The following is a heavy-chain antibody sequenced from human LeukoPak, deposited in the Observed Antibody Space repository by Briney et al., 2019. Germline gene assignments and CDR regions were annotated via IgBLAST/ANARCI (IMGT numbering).Heavy chain of an antibody. CDR1: GGSISSYY. V-gene: IGHV4-59*01. CDR2: IYYSGST. CDR3: ARSSRSSSFDY. J-gene: IGHJ4*02. D-gene: IGHD6-13*01. Sequence: SETLSLTCTVSGGSISSYYWSWIRQPPGKGLEWIGYIYYSGSTNYNPSLKSRVTISVDTSKNQFPLKLSSVTAADTAVYYCARSSRSSSFDYWGQGTLVTVSS.